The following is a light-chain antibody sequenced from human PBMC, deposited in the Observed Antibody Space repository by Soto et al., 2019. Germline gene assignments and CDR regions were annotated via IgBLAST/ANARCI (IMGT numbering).Light chain of an antibody. CDR2: GAS. J-gene: IGKJ1*01. CDR1: QSVSSN. Sequence: IVMTQSPATLSVSPGERATLSRRASQSVSSNFAWYQQKPGQAPRLLIYGASTRATGIPARFSGSGSGTEFTLTISSLQSEDFAVYYCQQYNNWPPKTFGQGTKVDIK. V-gene: IGKV3-15*01. CDR3: QQYNNWPPKT.